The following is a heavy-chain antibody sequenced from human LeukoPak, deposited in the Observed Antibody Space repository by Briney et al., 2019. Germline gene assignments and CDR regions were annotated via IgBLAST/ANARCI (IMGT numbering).Heavy chain of an antibody. V-gene: IGHV3-23*01. CDR1: GFTFRSHA. CDR3: AKALYSYGYGY. D-gene: IGHD5-18*01. J-gene: IGHJ4*02. CDR2: IYENGGTT. Sequence: GGSLRLSCVGSGFTFRSHAMSWVRQAPEKGLEFVSGIYENGGTTYYADSVKGRFSISRDNSKNTLYLQMNSLRAEDTAVYYCAKALYSYGYGYWGQGTLVTVSS.